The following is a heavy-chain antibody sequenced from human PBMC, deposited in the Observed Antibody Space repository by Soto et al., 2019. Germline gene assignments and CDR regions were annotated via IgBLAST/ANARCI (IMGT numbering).Heavy chain of an antibody. CDR2: IYHSGST. J-gene: IGHJ6*02. CDR3: ARGGSTRYHTSRGMDV. D-gene: IGHD3-16*02. Sequence: PSETLSLTCAVSDASISGSNWWTWVRQPPGRGLEWIGEIYHSGSTNYNPSLKSRVTISIDKSKNQFPLKLSSVTAADTAVFFCARGGSTRYHTSRGMDVWGQGTTVTVSS. V-gene: IGHV4-4*02. CDR1: DASISGSNW.